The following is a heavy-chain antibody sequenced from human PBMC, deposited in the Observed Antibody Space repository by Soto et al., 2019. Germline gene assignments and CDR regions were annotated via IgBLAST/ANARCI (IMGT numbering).Heavy chain of an antibody. V-gene: IGHV3-11*06. CDR2: IVSGSTYT. CDR3: ARVDGESRVDV. D-gene: IGHD2-21*01. Sequence: VQLVESGGGLVKPGGSLRLSCAASGFTFSDYYMAWVRQTPGKGLEWIAYIVSGSTYTNYADSVKGRCTISRDNDRESLFLEMNSLRADDTALYYCARVDGESRVDVWGQGTTVSVS. CDR1: GFTFSDYY. J-gene: IGHJ6*02.